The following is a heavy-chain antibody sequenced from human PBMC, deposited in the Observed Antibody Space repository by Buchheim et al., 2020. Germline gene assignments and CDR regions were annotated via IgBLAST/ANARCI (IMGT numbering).Heavy chain of an antibody. J-gene: IGHJ4*02. Sequence: QVQLVQSGAEVKRPGASVKVSCKASGYTFTSYYILWVRLAPGQGLEWMGIVNPDSGDTRYAQKFQDRVTMTRDTSTTTVYMELSSLRFDDTAVYYCAKVGDWSGYLDYWGQGTL. D-gene: IGHD3-3*01. CDR3: AKVGDWSGYLDY. CDR2: VNPDSGDT. CDR1: GYTFTSYY. V-gene: IGHV1-46*01.